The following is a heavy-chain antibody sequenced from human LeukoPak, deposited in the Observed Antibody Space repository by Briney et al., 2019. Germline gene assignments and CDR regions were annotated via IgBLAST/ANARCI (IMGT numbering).Heavy chain of an antibody. CDR2: MNPNNGGT. CDR3: ARGSFVDGGDNRRASDI. J-gene: IGHJ6*02. CDR1: GFSFTDYY. V-gene: IGHV1-2*02. D-gene: IGHD2-21*01. Sequence: ASVKVSCKASGFSFTDYYLHWVRQAPGQGLEWMGWMNPNNGGTKYAQKFQGRATMTRDTSTSTAYMELSSLSSDDTAVYYCARGSFVDGGDNRRASDIWGQGTTVTVSS.